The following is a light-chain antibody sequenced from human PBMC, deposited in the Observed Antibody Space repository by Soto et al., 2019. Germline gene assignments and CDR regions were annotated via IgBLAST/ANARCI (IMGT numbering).Light chain of an antibody. CDR1: QGISTW. CDR2: AAS. J-gene: IGKJ4*01. CDR3: HQYDSLPLT. V-gene: IGKV1-12*01. Sequence: DIQMTQSPSSVSASLGDRVTINCRASQGISTWLAWYQQKPGRAPKLLIYAASRLQSGVPSRFSGSGSGTDFTFPISSLKPEDIATYYCHQYDSLPLTFGGGTKVEIK.